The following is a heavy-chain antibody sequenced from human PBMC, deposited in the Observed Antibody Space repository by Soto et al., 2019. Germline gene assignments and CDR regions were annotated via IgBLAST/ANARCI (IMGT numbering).Heavy chain of an antibody. CDR3: ARWDLGYCSGGSCYSWAHYYYYGMDV. D-gene: IGHD2-15*01. CDR1: GGSISSSSYY. CDR2: IYYSGST. J-gene: IGHJ6*02. Sequence: PSETLSLTCTVSGGSISSSSYYWGWIRQPPGKGLEWIGSIYYSGSTYYNPSLKSRVTISVDTSKNQFSLKLSSVTAADTAVYYCARWDLGYCSGGSCYSWAHYYYYGMDVWGQGITVTVSS. V-gene: IGHV4-39*07.